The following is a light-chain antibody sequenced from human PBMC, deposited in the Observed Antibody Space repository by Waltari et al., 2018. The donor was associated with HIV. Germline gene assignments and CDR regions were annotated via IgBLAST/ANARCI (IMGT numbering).Light chain of an antibody. J-gene: IGLJ2*01. CDR1: SSDVGRYAY. CDR3: SSYAGINPVI. V-gene: IGLV2-8*01. Sequence: QSALTQPPSASGSLGQSVTISCTGSSSDVGRYAYVSWYQQHPGKAPKLLIFEVNKRPSGVPDRCSGSKSGNTASLTVSGLQAEDEAEYSCSSYAGINPVIFGGGTTLTVL. CDR2: EVN.